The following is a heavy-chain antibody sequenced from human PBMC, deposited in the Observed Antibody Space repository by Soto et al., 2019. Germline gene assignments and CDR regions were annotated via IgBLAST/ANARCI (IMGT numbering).Heavy chain of an antibody. CDR1: GFTFSSYA. Sequence: GGSLRLSCAASGFTFSSYAMSWVRQAPGKGLEWVSAISGSGGSTYYADSVKGRFTISRDNSKNPLYLQMNSLRAEDTAVYYCAKGGAQLLHYNWFDPWGQGTLVTVS. V-gene: IGHV3-23*01. CDR3: AKGGAQLLHYNWFDP. CDR2: ISGSGGST. D-gene: IGHD2-2*01. J-gene: IGHJ5*02.